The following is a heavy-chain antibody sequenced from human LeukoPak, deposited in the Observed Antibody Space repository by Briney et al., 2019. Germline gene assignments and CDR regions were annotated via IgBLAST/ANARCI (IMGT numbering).Heavy chain of an antibody. J-gene: IGHJ5*02. D-gene: IGHD5-24*01. CDR1: GGSMSSYY. V-gene: IGHV4-59*01. CDR3: AREEIRSWFDP. Sequence: SETLSLTCTVSGGSMSSYYWSWIRQPPGEGLECIGYIYYSGSTNYNPSLKSRVTISVDTSKNQFSLKLSSVTAADTAVYYCAREEIRSWFDPWGQGTLATVSS. CDR2: IYYSGST.